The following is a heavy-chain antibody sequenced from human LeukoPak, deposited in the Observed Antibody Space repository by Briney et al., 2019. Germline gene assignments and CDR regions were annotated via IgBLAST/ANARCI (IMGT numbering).Heavy chain of an antibody. CDR2: ISGSGGST. D-gene: IGHD6-19*01. CDR1: GFTFSSYA. V-gene: IGHV3-23*01. CDR3: ATPGYSLSRDSSGNFDY. J-gene: IGHJ4*02. Sequence: PGASLRLSCAASGFTFSSYAMSWVRQAPGKGLEWVSAISGSGGSTYYADSVKGRFTISRDNSKNTLYLQMNSLRAEDTAVYYCATPGYSLSRDSSGNFDYWGQGTLVTVSS.